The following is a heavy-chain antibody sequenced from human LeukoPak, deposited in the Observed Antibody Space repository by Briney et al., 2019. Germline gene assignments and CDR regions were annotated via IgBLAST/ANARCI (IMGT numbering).Heavy chain of an antibody. CDR2: IYYSGST. CDR3: AGSSWSAEALFDY. D-gene: IGHD6-13*01. CDR1: GGSISSGGYY. J-gene: IGHJ4*02. V-gene: IGHV4-31*03. Sequence: SQTLSLTCTVSGGSISSGGYYWSWIRQHPGKGLEWIGYIYYSGSTYYNPSLKSRVTISVDTSKNQFSLKLSSVTAADTAVYYCAGSSWSAEALFDYWGQGTLVTVSS.